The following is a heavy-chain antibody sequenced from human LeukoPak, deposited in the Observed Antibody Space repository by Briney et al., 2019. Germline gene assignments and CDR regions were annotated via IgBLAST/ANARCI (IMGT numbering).Heavy chain of an antibody. CDR3: ARDLAAAGTTVGYYYYGMDV. CDR2: ISYDGSNK. V-gene: IGHV3-30*07. J-gene: IGHJ6*02. CDR1: RFTLSTYA. Sequence: GGSLRLSCAASRFTLSTYAMHWVRQAPGKGLEWVALISYDGSNKYYADSVKGRFTISRDNSKNTLYLQMNSLRAEDTAVYYCARDLAAAGTTVGYYYYGMDVWGQGTTVTVSS. D-gene: IGHD6-13*01.